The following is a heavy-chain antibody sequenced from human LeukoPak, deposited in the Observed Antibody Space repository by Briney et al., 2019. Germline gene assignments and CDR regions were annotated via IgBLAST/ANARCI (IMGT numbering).Heavy chain of an antibody. CDR3: AREAYYGAGSNWFDP. Sequence: PSETLSLTCTVSGYSISNLYWSWIRQPPGKGLEWIGYIYYNGDTNYNPSLRSRVTISLDTSKNQFSLKLSSVTAADTAVYYCAREAYYGAGSNWFDPWGQGTLVTVSS. CDR1: GYSISNLY. D-gene: IGHD3-10*01. V-gene: IGHV4-59*11. J-gene: IGHJ5*02. CDR2: IYYNGDT.